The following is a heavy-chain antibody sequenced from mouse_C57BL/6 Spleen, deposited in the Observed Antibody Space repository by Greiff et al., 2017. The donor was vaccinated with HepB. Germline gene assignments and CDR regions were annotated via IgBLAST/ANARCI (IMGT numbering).Heavy chain of an antibody. D-gene: IGHD2-4*01. Sequence: QVQLQQPGAELVMPGASVKLSCKASGYTFTSYWMHWVKQRPGRGLEWIGRIDPNSGGTKYNEKFKSKATLTVDKPSSTAYMQLSSLTSEDAAVYYCARGSYYDYDRVFAYWGQGTLVTVSA. V-gene: IGHV1-72*01. CDR1: GYTFTSYW. CDR2: IDPNSGGT. J-gene: IGHJ3*01. CDR3: ARGSYYDYDRVFAY.